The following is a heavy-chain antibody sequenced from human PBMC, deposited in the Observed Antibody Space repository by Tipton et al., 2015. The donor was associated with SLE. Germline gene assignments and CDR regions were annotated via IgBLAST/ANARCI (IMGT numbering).Heavy chain of an antibody. V-gene: IGHV4-39*07. D-gene: IGHD3-10*01. CDR3: ARAQGEMDAFDI. J-gene: IGHJ3*02. CDR1: GASISSSSYY. CDR2: IYYSGST. Sequence: TLSLTCTVSGASISSSSYYWVWFRQPPGKGLEWIGSIYYSGSTYYNPSLKSRVTISVDTSKNHFSLKLNSVTAADTAVYYCARAQGEMDAFDIWGQGTMVTVSS.